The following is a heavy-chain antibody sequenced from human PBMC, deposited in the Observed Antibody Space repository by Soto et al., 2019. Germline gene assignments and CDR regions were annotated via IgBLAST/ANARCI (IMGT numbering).Heavy chain of an antibody. CDR1: GDSVSSISAS. V-gene: IGHV6-1*01. D-gene: IGHD2-15*01. CDR3: VRGYSSSFDY. J-gene: IGHJ4*02. Sequence: RSQTRSLTCAISGDSVSSISASWNWIRQSPSRGLEWLGRTYYRSKWTNDYAVSVKSRITINPDTSKNQFSLQLTSVTPEDTAMYYCVRGYSSSFDYWGQGTLVTVSS. CDR2: TYYRSKWTN.